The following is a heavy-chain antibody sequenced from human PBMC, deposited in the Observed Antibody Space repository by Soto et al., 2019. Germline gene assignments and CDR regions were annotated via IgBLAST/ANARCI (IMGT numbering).Heavy chain of an antibody. Sequence: ASVKVSCTVSGYTFTSYGISWVRQAPGQGLEWMGGIIPIFGTANYAQKFQGRVTITADESTSTAYMELSSLRSEDTAVYYCAKAIRVTAHADYDYGMDVWGQGTTVTVSS. CDR2: IIPIFGTA. CDR1: GYTFTSYG. V-gene: IGHV1-69*13. D-gene: IGHD4-4*01. CDR3: AKAIRVTAHADYDYGMDV. J-gene: IGHJ6*02.